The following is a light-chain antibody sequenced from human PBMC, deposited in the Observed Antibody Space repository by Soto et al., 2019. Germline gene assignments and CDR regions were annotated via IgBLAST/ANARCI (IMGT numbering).Light chain of an antibody. CDR1: GSDIGGSVH. V-gene: IGLV2-14*01. CDR3: SSYTSSNTLI. CDR2: EVS. J-gene: IGLJ2*01. Sequence: QSALTQPASVSGSPGQSITISCTGTGSDIGGSVHVSWYQQHPGKAPKLLIYEVSYRPSGVSNHFSASKSGNTASLTVSGLQADDEADYYCSSYTSSNTLIFGGGTKLTVL.